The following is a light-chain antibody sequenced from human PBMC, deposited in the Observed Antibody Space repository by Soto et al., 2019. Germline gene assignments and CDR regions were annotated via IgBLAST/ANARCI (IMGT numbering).Light chain of an antibody. CDR2: KAY. J-gene: IGKJ5*01. CDR1: QTISSW. CDR3: KQYNSYSIT. V-gene: IGKV1-5*03. Sequence: DIQMTQSPSTLSGSVGDRVTITCRASQTISSWLAWYQQKPGKAPKLLIYKAYTLKSGVQSRFSGSGSGTEFTLTISSLQPDDFATYYCKQYNSYSITFGQGTRLEIK.